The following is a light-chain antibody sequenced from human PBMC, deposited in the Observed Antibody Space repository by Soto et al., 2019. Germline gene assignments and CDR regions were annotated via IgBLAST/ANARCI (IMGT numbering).Light chain of an antibody. Sequence: QSALTQPPSASGTPGQRVTISCSGSNSNIGSNTVNWYQQLPGTAPKLLIYSNNQRPSGVPDRFSVSKSGTSASLAISGLQSEDEADYYCAAWDDNLNGFVFGIVTKVTVL. V-gene: IGLV1-44*01. CDR1: NSNIGSNT. J-gene: IGLJ1*01. CDR3: AAWDDNLNGFV. CDR2: SNN.